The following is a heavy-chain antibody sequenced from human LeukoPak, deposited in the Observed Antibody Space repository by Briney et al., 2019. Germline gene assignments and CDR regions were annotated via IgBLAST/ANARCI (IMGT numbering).Heavy chain of an antibody. CDR1: GGAISSSSYY. CDR3: ARLGGPTGDSSGYYLGYDY. J-gene: IGHJ4*02. D-gene: IGHD3-22*01. Sequence: PSETLSLTCTVSGGAISSSSYYCGWIRQPPGRGLEWIGSIYYSGSTYYNPSLNSRVTISVETSKNQFSLKLSSMTAADTAVYYCARLGGPTGDSSGYYLGYDYWGQGTLVTVSS. CDR2: IYYSGST. V-gene: IGHV4-39*07.